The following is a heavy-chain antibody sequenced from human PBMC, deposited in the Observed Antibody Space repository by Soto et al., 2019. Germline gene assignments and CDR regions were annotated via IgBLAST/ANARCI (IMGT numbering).Heavy chain of an antibody. CDR2: IIPIFGTA. J-gene: IGHJ6*02. V-gene: IGHV1-69*13. D-gene: IGHD4-4*01. Sequence: GASVKVSCKASGGTFSSYAISWVRQAPGQGLEWMGGIIPIFGTANYAQKFQGRVTITADESTSTAYMELSSLRSEDTAVYYCARDGGGSTVTTWGYYGMDVWGQGTMVTVSS. CDR1: GGTFSSYA. CDR3: ARDGGGSTVTTWGYYGMDV.